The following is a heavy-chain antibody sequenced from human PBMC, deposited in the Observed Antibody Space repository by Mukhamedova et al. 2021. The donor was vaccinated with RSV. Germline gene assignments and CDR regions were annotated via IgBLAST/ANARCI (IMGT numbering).Heavy chain of an antibody. J-gene: IGHJ6*03. D-gene: IGHD2-8*02. V-gene: IGHV4-59*01. Sequence: GKGLEWIGYIYYSGSTNYNPSLKSRVTISVDTSKNQFSLKLSSVTAADTAVYYCARSMGLVEYYYYYYMDVWGKGTTVTVSS. CDR2: IYYSGST. CDR3: ARSMGLVEYYYYYYMDV.